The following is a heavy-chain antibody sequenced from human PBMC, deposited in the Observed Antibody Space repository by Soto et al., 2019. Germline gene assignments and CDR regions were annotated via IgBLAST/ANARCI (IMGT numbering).Heavy chain of an antibody. D-gene: IGHD4-17*01. Sequence: EVQLLESGGGLVQPGGSLRLSCAASGFTFSSYAMSWVRQAPGKGLEWVSAISGSGGSTYYADSVKGRFTISRDNSKNKLYLQMTSLRAEDTAVYYCAKENRTKYGGGVGAFGIWGQGTMVTVSS. J-gene: IGHJ3*02. CDR2: ISGSGGST. V-gene: IGHV3-23*01. CDR1: GFTFSSYA. CDR3: AKENRTKYGGGVGAFGI.